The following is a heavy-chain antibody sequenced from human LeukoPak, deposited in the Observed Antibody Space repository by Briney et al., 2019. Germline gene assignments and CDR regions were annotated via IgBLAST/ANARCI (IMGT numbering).Heavy chain of an antibody. CDR1: GGSISSSSYY. D-gene: IGHD3-10*01. J-gene: IGHJ6*03. CDR2: IYYSGST. V-gene: IGHV4-39*07. Sequence: SETLSLTCTVSGGSISSSSYYWGWIRQPPGKGLEWIGSIYYSGSTYYNPSLKSRVTISVDTSKNQFSLKLSSVTAADTAVYYCARGYWGFGEPSGYYYYYMDAWGKGTTVTISS. CDR3: ARGYWGFGEPSGYYYYYMDA.